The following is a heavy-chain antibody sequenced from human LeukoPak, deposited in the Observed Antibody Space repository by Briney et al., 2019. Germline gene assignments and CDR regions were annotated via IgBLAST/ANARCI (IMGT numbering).Heavy chain of an antibody. CDR2: VYYSGRT. Sequence: PSETLSLTYTCSVGSVRSDICYWSWIRQPPGKGLEWIGYVYYSGRTNYNPSLKSRVTILVDTDKNQFSLKMSSVTAADTAVYYCARAPLWRCSCGICYHYFGPWGQGTLVTVSS. V-gene: IGHV4-61*01. CDR1: VGSVRSDICY. CDR3: ARAPLWRCSCGICYHYFGP. D-gene: IGHD2-8*02. J-gene: IGHJ5*02.